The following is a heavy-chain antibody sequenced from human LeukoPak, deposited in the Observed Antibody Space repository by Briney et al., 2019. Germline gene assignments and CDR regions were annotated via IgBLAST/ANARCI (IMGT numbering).Heavy chain of an antibody. V-gene: IGHV3-21*04. D-gene: IGHD5-24*01. CDR2: ISSSSSYI. J-gene: IGHJ4*02. CDR1: GFTFSTYG. Sequence: GGSLRLSCAASGFTFSTYGINWVRQAPGKGLQWVSSISSSSSYIYYADSVKGRFTISRDNAKNSLYLQMNSLRAEDTAVYYCATQRGRWLQLRYRGQGTLVTVSS. CDR3: ATQRGRWLQLRY.